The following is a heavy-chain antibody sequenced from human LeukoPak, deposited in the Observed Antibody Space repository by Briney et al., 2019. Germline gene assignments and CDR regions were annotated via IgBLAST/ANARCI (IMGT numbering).Heavy chain of an antibody. D-gene: IGHD6-19*01. CDR1: GGSISSGGYS. CDR3: ARDRGSSGWSDY. CDR2: IYHSGST. J-gene: IGHJ4*02. V-gene: IGHV4-30-2*01. Sequence: PSETLSLTCAVSGGSISSGGYSWSWIRQPPGKGLEWIGYIYHSGSTYYNPSLKSRVTISVDTSKNQFSLKLSSVTAADTAVYYCARDRGSSGWSDYWGQGTLVTVSS.